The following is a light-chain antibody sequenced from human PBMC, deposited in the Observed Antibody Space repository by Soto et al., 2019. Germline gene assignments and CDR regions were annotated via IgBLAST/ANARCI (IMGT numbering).Light chain of an antibody. CDR1: QTISTS. J-gene: IGKJ4*01. CDR3: HQSYSAPLT. CDR2: GAS. V-gene: IGKV1-39*01. Sequence: DIQMTQSPSSLSASVGDRVTITCRASQTISTSLNWYQHKPGKAPKVLIFGASGLQSGVPSRFSGSGSGTDFTLTISSLQPEDFATYYCHQSYSAPLTFGGGTKVEIK.